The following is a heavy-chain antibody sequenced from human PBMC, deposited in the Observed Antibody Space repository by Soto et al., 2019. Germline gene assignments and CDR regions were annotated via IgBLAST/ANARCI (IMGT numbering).Heavy chain of an antibody. J-gene: IGHJ2*01. CDR1: GYSFTSYW. Sequence: GESLKISCKVSGYSFTSYWISWVRQMPGKGLEWMGRIDPSDSYTNYSPSFQGHVTISADKSISTAYLQWSSLKASDTAMYYCARRPLEDCSGGSCYHDWYFDLWGRGTLVTVSS. D-gene: IGHD2-15*01. CDR2: IDPSDSYT. V-gene: IGHV5-10-1*01. CDR3: ARRPLEDCSGGSCYHDWYFDL.